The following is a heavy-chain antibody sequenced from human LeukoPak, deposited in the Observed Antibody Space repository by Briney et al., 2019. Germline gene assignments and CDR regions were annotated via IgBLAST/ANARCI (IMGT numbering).Heavy chain of an antibody. CDR3: ARERYYYDSSGYYPDY. D-gene: IGHD3-22*01. J-gene: IGHJ4*02. V-gene: IGHV3-48*02. Sequence: GGSLRLSCAASGCTFSSYSMNWVRQAPGKGLEWVSYISSSSSTIYYADSVKGRFTISRDNAKNSLYLQMNSLRDEDTAVYYCARERYYYDSSGYYPDYWGQGTLVTVSS. CDR1: GCTFSSYS. CDR2: ISSSSSTI.